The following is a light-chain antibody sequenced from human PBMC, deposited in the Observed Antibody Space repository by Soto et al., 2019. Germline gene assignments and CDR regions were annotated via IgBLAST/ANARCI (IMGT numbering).Light chain of an antibody. J-gene: IGKJ1*01. CDR2: GAS. Sequence: EIVLTQSPGTLPFSPGEIATLSCSSSQSVSSSYLAWYQQKPGQAPRLLIYGASSRATGIPDRFSGSGSGTDFTLTISRLEPEDFAVYYCQQYGSSPWTFGQGTKVDIK. CDR3: QQYGSSPWT. V-gene: IGKV3-20*01. CDR1: QSVSSSY.